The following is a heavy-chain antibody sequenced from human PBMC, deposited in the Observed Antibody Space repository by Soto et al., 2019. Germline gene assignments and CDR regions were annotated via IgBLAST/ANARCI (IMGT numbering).Heavy chain of an antibody. Sequence: QVHLVQSGAEVKKPGASVKVSCKASGDTFTSYEINWVRQATGQGLEWMGWMNPNSGNTGYAQKFQGRVTMTRNTSISTGYMELSSLRSEDTAVYYCARLGYCSGGSCRRGNWFDPWGQGTLVTVSS. V-gene: IGHV1-8*01. J-gene: IGHJ5*02. CDR2: MNPNSGNT. CDR3: ARLGYCSGGSCRRGNWFDP. D-gene: IGHD2-15*01. CDR1: GDTFTSYE.